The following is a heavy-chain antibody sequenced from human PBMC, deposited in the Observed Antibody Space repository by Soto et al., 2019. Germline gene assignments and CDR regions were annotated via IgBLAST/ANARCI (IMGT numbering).Heavy chain of an antibody. D-gene: IGHD3-22*01. Sequence: HVQLQQWGAGLLKPSETLSLTCAVYGGSFSGYYWSWIRQPPGKGLEWIGEINHRGSTTYNPSLKSRVTISVDTSKNQFSLKLSSVTAAYTAVSYCERGSGGKHYYASSRYYRTGYYYGMDVWGQGTPVTVSS. CDR2: INHRGST. J-gene: IGHJ6*02. CDR1: GGSFSGYY. CDR3: ERGSGGKHYYASSRYYRTGYYYGMDV. V-gene: IGHV4-34*01.